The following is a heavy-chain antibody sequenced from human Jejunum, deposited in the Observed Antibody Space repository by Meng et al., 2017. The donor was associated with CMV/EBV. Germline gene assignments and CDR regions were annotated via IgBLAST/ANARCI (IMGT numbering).Heavy chain of an antibody. Sequence: SGFTFSNYRMGWIRQAPGKGLELVSYVSAGDKAVFYADSVKGRFTISRDNAKNSLYLQMNSLRAEDTAVYYCARDRNSFYFDSCGQGTLVTVSS. D-gene: IGHD1/OR15-1a*01. CDR2: VSAGDKAV. CDR1: GFTFSNYR. J-gene: IGHJ4*02. V-gene: IGHV3-11*01. CDR3: ARDRNSFYFDS.